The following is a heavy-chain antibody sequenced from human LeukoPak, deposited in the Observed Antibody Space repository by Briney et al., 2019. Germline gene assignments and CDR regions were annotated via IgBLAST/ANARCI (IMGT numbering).Heavy chain of an antibody. CDR2: ISSSGSTI. Sequence: GGSLRLSCAASGFTFSSYEMNWVRQAPGRGLEWVSYISSSGSTIYYADSVKGRSTISRDNAKNSLYLQMNSLRAEDTAVYYCARAHPLLWFGEAQPNYFDYWGQGTLVTVSS. J-gene: IGHJ4*02. CDR3: ARAHPLLWFGEAQPNYFDY. D-gene: IGHD3-10*01. V-gene: IGHV3-48*03. CDR1: GFTFSSYE.